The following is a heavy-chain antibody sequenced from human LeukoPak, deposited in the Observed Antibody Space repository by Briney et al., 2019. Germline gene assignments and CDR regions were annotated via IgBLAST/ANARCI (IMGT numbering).Heavy chain of an antibody. D-gene: IGHD3-9*01. Sequence: SETLSLTCAVYGGTFSGYYWSWIRQPPGKGLEWIGEINHSGSTNYNPSLKSRVTISVDTSKNQFSLKLSSVTAADTAVYYCARVEGIYFDWLPPDYWGQGTLITVSS. CDR3: ARVEGIYFDWLPPDY. CDR1: GGTFSGYY. V-gene: IGHV4-34*01. J-gene: IGHJ4*02. CDR2: INHSGST.